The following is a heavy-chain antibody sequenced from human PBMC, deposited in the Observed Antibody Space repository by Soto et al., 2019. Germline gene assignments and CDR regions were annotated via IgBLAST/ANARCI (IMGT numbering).Heavy chain of an antibody. Sequence: QVQLQQSGPRLVKPSETLSLTCTVSSGPDRSHNWGWIRQPPGRGLEWIGYVYYTGDTAYNPSLRGRVTISADTSTNDISLTLTSVTGADTAVYYCVRQGIDSLHGLVDVWGQGTTVSVSS. CDR1: SGPDRSHN. V-gene: IGHV4-59*08. CDR2: VYYTGDT. CDR3: VRQGIDSLHGLVDV. D-gene: IGHD2-15*01. J-gene: IGHJ6*02.